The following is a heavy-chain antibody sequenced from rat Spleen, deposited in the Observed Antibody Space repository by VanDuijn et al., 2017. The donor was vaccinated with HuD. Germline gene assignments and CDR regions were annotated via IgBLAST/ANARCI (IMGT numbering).Heavy chain of an antibody. J-gene: IGHJ3*01. CDR1: VYSITSSYR. V-gene: IGHV3-3*01. CDR2: INSEGST. D-gene: IGHD1-4*01. CDR3: ASPRPGYPFAY. Sequence: EVQLQESGPGLVKPSQSLSLTCSVTVYSITSSYRWSWIRKFPGNKLEWMGYINSEGSTNYNPSLKSRISITRDTAQNQFFLQVRSVTTEDTATYYCASPRPGYPFAYWGQGTLVTVSS.